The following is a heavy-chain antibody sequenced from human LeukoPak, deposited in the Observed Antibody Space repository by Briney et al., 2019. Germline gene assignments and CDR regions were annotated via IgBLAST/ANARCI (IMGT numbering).Heavy chain of an antibody. V-gene: IGHV3-30*02. J-gene: IGHJ4*02. CDR1: GFTFSSYG. D-gene: IGHD1-1*01. Sequence: GGSLRLSCAASGFTFSSYGMHWVRQAPGRGLEWVAFIRYDGSNKYYADSVKGRFTISRDNSKNTLYLQMNSLRAEDTAVYYRANVAVRGAPSDYWGQGTLVTVSS. CDR2: IRYDGSNK. CDR3: ANVAVRGAPSDY.